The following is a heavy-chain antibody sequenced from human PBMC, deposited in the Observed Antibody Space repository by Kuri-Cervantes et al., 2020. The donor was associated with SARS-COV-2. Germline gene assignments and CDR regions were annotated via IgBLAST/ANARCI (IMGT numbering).Heavy chain of an antibody. CDR1: GFTFSSYS. CDR3: ARDPYSSSWYRYYYGMDV. D-gene: IGHD6-13*01. CDR2: ISSSSSYI. Sequence: GESLKISCAASGFTFSSYSMNGVRQAPGKGLEWVSSISSSSSYIYYADSVKGRFTISRDNAKNSLYLQMNSLRAEDTAVYYCARDPYSSSWYRYYYGMDVWGQGTTVTVSS. V-gene: IGHV3-21*01. J-gene: IGHJ6*02.